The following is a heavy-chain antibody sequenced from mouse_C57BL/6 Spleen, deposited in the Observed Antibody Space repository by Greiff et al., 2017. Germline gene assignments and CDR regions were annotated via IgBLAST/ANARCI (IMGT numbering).Heavy chain of an antibody. D-gene: IGHD1-1*01. CDR1: GYTFTSYW. CDR2: IDPSDSET. Sequence: QVHLQQPGAELVRPGSSVKLSCKASGYTFTSYWMHWVKQRPIQGLEWIGNIDPSDSETHYNQKFKDKATLTVDKSSSTAYMQLSSLTSEDSAVYYCARSLITTVSYWGQGTTLTVSS. V-gene: IGHV1-52*01. CDR3: ARSLITTVSY. J-gene: IGHJ2*01.